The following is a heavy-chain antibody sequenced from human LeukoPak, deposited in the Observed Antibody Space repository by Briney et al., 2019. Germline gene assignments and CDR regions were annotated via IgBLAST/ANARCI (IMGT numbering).Heavy chain of an antibody. CDR3: ARVGVYYDILTGYRLDAFDI. J-gene: IGHJ3*02. V-gene: IGHV3-30*03. Sequence: PGGSLRLSCAASGFTFSSYGMHWVRQAPGKGLEWVAVISYDGSNKYYADSVKGRFTISRDNSKNTLYLQMNSLRAEDTAVYYCARVGVYYDILTGYRLDAFDIWGQGTMVTVSS. CDR1: GFTFSSYG. CDR2: ISYDGSNK. D-gene: IGHD3-9*01.